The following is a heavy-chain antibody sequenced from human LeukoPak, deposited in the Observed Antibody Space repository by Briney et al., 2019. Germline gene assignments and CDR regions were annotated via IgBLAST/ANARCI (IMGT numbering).Heavy chain of an antibody. CDR3: ARAVRLGDLSLGY. CDR2: IYYSGST. CDR1: GVSISSVGYY. V-gene: IGHV4-31*03. Sequence: SETLSLTCTVSGVSISSVGYYWSWIRHHPGKGLEWIGYIYYSGSTYYNPSLKSRVTISGDTSKNQFSLKLSSVTAADTAVYYCARAVRLGDLSLGYWGQGTLVTVSS. J-gene: IGHJ4*02. D-gene: IGHD3-16*02.